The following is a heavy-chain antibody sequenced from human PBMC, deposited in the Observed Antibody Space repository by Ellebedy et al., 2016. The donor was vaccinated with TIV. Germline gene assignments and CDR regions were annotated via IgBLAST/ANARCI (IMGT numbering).Heavy chain of an antibody. V-gene: IGHV4-31*03. CDR1: GGSISSGGYY. Sequence: SETLSLXXTVSGGSISSGGYYWSWIRQHPGKGLEWIGYIYYSGSTYYNPSLKSRVTISVDTSKNQFSLKLSSVTAADTAVYYCARGGGTDYYDSSGSFDYWGQGTLVTVSS. CDR2: IYYSGST. J-gene: IGHJ4*02. D-gene: IGHD3-22*01. CDR3: ARGGGTDYYDSSGSFDY.